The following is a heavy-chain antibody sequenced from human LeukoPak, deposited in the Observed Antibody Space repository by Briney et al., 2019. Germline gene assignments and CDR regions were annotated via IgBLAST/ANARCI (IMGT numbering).Heavy chain of an antibody. CDR2: INPSSSNA. CDR1: GDTFTSYY. V-gene: IGHV1-46*01. J-gene: IGHJ6*02. CDR3: ARAIRSPPGYYYGLDV. D-gene: IGHD6-13*01. Sequence: ASVKVSCKASGDTFTSYYIHWVRQAPGQGLEWMGIINPSSSNARYAQKFQGRITLTRDTSTNTVYMKLSSLRPGDTAVYYCARAIRSPPGYYYGLDVWGQGTTVTVSS.